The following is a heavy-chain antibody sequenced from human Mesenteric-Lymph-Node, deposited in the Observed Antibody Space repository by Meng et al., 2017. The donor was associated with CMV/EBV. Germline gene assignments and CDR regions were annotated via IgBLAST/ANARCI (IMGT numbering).Heavy chain of an antibody. J-gene: IGHJ4*02. Sequence: GGSLRLSCAASGFTFSRYEMNWVRQAPGKGLEWVSSISTSGNTISYADSVKGRFTISRDSARNSVYLQMHSLRAEDTAVYYCARETQALDYWGQGTLVTVSS. V-gene: IGHV3-48*03. CDR1: GFTFSRYE. CDR2: ISTSGNTI. CDR3: ARETQALDY.